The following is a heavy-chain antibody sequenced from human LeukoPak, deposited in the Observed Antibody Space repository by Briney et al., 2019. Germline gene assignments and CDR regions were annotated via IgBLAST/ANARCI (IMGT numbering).Heavy chain of an antibody. CDR3: ARRVQYCSSTSCYTNWFDP. CDR2: IYYSGST. CDR1: GGSISGSSYY. Sequence: SETLSLTCTVSGGSISGSSYYWGWIRQPPGKGLEWIGSIYYSGSTYYNPSLKSRVTISVDTSKNQFSLKLSSVTVADTAVYYCARRVQYCSSTSCYTNWFDPWGQGTLVTVSS. V-gene: IGHV4-39*01. D-gene: IGHD2-2*02. J-gene: IGHJ5*02.